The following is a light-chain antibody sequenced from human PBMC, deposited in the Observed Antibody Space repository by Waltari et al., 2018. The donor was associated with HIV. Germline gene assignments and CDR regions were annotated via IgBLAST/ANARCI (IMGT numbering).Light chain of an antibody. CDR1: NIAGRK. V-gene: IGLV3-21*02. Sequence: YVLTQPPSVSVAPGQTARITCGGDNIAGRKVHWYQRRPGQAPALVGFDDSDRTSGIPERFSGSISGNTATLIISSVEDGDEADYYCQVLDESNVQVVFGGGTRLTVL. CDR2: DDS. CDR3: QVLDESNVQVV. J-gene: IGLJ2*01.